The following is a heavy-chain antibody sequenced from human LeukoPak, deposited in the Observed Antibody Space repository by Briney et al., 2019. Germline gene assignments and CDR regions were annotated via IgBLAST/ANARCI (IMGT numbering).Heavy chain of an antibody. D-gene: IGHD4-23*01. CDR3: ARAGVVTPKLQLIPALYY. CDR1: GGSISSYY. J-gene: IGHJ4*02. V-gene: IGHV4-59*01. CDR2: IYYSGST. Sequence: SETLSLTCTVSGGSISSYYWSWIRQPPGKGLEWIGYIYYSGSTNYNPSLKSRVTISVDTSKNQFSLKLSSVTAADTAVYYCARAGVVTPKLQLIPALYYWGQGTLVTVSS.